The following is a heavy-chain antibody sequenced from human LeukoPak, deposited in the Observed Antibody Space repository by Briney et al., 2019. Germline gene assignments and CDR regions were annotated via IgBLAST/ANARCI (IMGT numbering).Heavy chain of an antibody. D-gene: IGHD6-19*01. CDR2: ISSSSTI. J-gene: IGHJ4*02. CDR1: GFTFSSYS. V-gene: IGHV3-48*04. CDR3: ARDSPIAVAGTDLDY. Sequence: GGSLRLSCAASGFTFSSYSMNWVRQAPGKGLEWVSYISSSSTIYYADSVKGRFTISRDNAKNSLYLQMNSLRAEDTAVYYCARDSPIAVAGTDLDYWGQGTLVTVSS.